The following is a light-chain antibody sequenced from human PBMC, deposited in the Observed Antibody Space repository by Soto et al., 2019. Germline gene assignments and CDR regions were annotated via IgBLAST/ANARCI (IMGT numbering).Light chain of an antibody. V-gene: IGKV3-20*01. CDR3: QQYAGPPTT. CDR1: QSVSSNF. CDR2: GAS. J-gene: IGKJ5*01. Sequence: SVLTQSPGTLPLSPGERATLSCRASQSVSSNFLAWYQQKPGQAPRLLISGASNRATGIPDRFSGSGSGTDFTLTISRLEPEDFAVYFCQQYAGPPTTFGQGTRLE.